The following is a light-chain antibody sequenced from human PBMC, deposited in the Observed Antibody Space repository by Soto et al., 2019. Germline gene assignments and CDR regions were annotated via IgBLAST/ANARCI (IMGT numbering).Light chain of an antibody. Sequence: DIQMTQSPSTLSGSVGDRVTITCRSSQTISSWLAWYQQKPGKAPKLLIYKASTLKSVVPSRFSGSGSGTEFTLTISSLQPDDFATYYCHQYNSYSDAFGQGTKVELK. CDR2: KAS. CDR3: HQYNSYSDA. J-gene: IGKJ1*01. CDR1: QTISSW. V-gene: IGKV1-5*03.